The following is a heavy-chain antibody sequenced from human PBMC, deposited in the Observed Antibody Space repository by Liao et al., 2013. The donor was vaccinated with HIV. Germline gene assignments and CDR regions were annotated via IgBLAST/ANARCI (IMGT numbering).Heavy chain of an antibody. CDR1: GGSISSGSYY. V-gene: IGHV4-61*02. D-gene: IGHD6-13*01. Sequence: QVQLQESGPGLVKPSQTLSLTCTVSGGSISSGSYYWSWIRQPAGKGLEWIGRIYTSGSTNYNPSLKSRVTISVDTSKNQFSLKLSSVTAADTAVYYCARGVRYSSSWYYYYYYYMDVWAKGPRSPSP. CDR3: ARGVRYSSSWYYYYYYYMDV. CDR2: IYTSGST. J-gene: IGHJ6*03.